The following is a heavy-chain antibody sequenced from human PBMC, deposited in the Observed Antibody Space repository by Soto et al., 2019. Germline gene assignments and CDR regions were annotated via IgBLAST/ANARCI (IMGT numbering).Heavy chain of an antibody. CDR2: IYYSGST. V-gene: IGHV4-39*01. J-gene: IGHJ4*02. CDR3: ARRGPYTATEPIDY. Sequence: QLQLQESGPGLVKPSETLSLTCTVSGGSISSSSYYWGWIRQPPGKGLEWIGSIYYSGSTYYNPSLKSRVTISVDTSKNQFSLKLSSVTAADTAVYYCARRGPYTATEPIDYWGQGTLVTVSS. CDR1: GGSISSSSYY. D-gene: IGHD5-18*01.